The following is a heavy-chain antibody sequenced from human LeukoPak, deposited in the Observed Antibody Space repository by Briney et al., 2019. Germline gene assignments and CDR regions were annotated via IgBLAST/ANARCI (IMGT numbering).Heavy chain of an antibody. D-gene: IGHD1-7*01. J-gene: IGHJ4*02. CDR2: IWYDGSKE. CDR3: ARESGNYGYFDY. V-gene: IGHV3-33*01. Sequence: GGSLRLSCAASGFTFRNYGMHWVRQAPGKGLEWVAVIWYDGSKEYYVDSVKGRFTISRDNSKNTLYLQMNSLRAEDTPVYYCARESGNYGYFDYWGQGTLVTVSS. CDR1: GFTFRNYG.